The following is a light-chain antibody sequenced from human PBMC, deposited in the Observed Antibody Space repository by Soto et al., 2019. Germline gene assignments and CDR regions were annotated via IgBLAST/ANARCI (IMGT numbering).Light chain of an antibody. Sequence: DIQMTQSPSTLSGSVGDRVTITCRASQTISSWLAWYQQKPGKAPKLLIYKASTLRSGVPSRFSGSGSGTECTLTISSLQPDDFATYYCQHDKSYSEAFGQGTKVELK. J-gene: IGKJ1*01. CDR2: KAS. CDR3: QHDKSYSEA. CDR1: QTISSW. V-gene: IGKV1-5*03.